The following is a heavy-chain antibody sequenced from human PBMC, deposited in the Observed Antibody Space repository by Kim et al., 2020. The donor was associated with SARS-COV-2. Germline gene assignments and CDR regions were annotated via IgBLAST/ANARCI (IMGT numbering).Heavy chain of an antibody. CDR2: ISSSSSYI. D-gene: IGHD6-13*01. V-gene: IGHV3-21*01. CDR1: GFTFSSYS. Sequence: GGSLRLSCAASGFTFSSYSMNWVRQAPGKGLEWVSSISSSSSYIYYADSVKGRFTISRDNAKNSLYLQMNSLRAEDTAVYYCARVLAAAGGIDYWGQGTLVTVSS. J-gene: IGHJ4*02. CDR3: ARVLAAAGGIDY.